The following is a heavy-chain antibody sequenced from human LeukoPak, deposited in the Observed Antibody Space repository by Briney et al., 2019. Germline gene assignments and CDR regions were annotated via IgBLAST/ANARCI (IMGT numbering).Heavy chain of an antibody. J-gene: IGHJ4*02. CDR1: GYTFTSYG. CDR2: ISAYNGNT. CDR3: ARDLAFNVPGTKHYYGSGSYYTGFDY. D-gene: IGHD3-10*01. V-gene: IGHV1-18*01. Sequence: GASVKVSCKASGYTFTSYGISWVRQAPGQGLEWMGWISAYNGNTNYAQKLQGRVTMTTDTSTSTAYMELRSLRSDDTAVYYCARDLAFNVPGTKHYYGSGSYYTGFDYWGQGTLVTVSS.